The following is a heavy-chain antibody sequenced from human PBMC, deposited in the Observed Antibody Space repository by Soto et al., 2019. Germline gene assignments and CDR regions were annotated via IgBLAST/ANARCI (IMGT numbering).Heavy chain of an antibody. CDR1: GFTFSTYI. D-gene: IGHD5-12*01. Sequence: PGGSLRLSCAASGFTFSTYIMNWVRQAPGKGLEWVSSISSGSSYTYYTDSVTGRFTISRDNAKNSLYLQMDGLRADGTAVYFCARDRGGYIWFDPWGQGTLVTVSS. CDR3: ARDRGGYIWFDP. CDR2: ISSGSSYT. V-gene: IGHV3-21*01. J-gene: IGHJ5*02.